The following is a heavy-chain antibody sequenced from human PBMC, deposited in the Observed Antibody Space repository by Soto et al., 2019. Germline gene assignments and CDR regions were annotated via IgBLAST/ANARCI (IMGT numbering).Heavy chain of an antibody. CDR3: ARGRMTKKVVGPDAFDI. V-gene: IGHV1-18*04. CDR2: ISAYNGNT. CDR1: GYTFTSYG. Sequence: QVQLVQSGAEVKKPGASVKVSCKASGYTFTSYGISWVRQAPGQGLEWMGWISAYNGNTNYAQKLQGRVTMTTDTSTSTGYTERSSLTSDDTSVYYCARGRMTKKVVGPDAFDIWGRGTVGTVS. D-gene: IGHD3-22*01. J-gene: IGHJ3*02.